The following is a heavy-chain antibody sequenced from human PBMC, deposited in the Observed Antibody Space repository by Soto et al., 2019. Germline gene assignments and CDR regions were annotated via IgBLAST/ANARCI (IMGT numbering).Heavy chain of an antibody. CDR1: GGSISSSNW. Sequence: SETLSLTCAVSGGSISSSNWWSWVRQPPGKGLEWIGEIYHSGSTNYNPSLKSRVTISVDKSKNQFSLKLSSVTAADTAVYYCTSGLHSSSWYSPPAPDYWGQGTLVTVSS. V-gene: IGHV4-4*02. CDR2: IYHSGST. D-gene: IGHD6-13*01. CDR3: TSGLHSSSWYSPPAPDY. J-gene: IGHJ4*02.